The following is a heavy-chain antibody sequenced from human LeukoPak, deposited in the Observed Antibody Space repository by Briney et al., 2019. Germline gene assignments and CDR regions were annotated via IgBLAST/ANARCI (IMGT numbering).Heavy chain of an antibody. CDR3: AKDRLGLRAFNDY. V-gene: IGHV3-23*01. J-gene: IGHJ4*02. CDR2: ISGNGDSI. D-gene: IGHD3-3*01. Sequence: GGSLRLSCAASGFTFSSYAMNWVRQAPGKGLEWVSGISGNGDSIYYGDSVKGRFTISRDNSKSTLYLQMNSLRAEDTAVYYCAKDRLGLRAFNDYWGQGTLVTVSS. CDR1: GFTFSSYA.